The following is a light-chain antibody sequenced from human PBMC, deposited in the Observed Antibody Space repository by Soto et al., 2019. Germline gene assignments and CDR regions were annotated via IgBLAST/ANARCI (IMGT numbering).Light chain of an antibody. CDR3: QQYNNWLIT. J-gene: IGKJ5*01. CDR1: QSVSSN. V-gene: IGKV3-15*01. CDR2: GAS. Sequence: EIVMTHSPATLSVSPGERATLSFRASQSVSSNLAWYQQKPGQAPRLLIYGASTRATGIPARFSGSGSGTEFTLTISSLQSEDFAVYYCQQYNNWLITFGQGTRLEIK.